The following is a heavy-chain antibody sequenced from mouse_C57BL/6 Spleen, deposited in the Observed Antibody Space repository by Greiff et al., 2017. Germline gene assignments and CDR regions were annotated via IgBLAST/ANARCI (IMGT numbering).Heavy chain of an antibody. Sequence: EVNVVESGAELVRPGASVKLSCTASGFNIKDDYMHWVKQRPEQGLEWIGWIDPENGDTEYASKFQGKATITADTSSNTAYLQLSSLTSEDTAVYYCTTGGSSPTDYWGQGTTLTVSS. V-gene: IGHV14-4*01. D-gene: IGHD1-1*01. CDR1: GFNIKDDY. J-gene: IGHJ2*01. CDR2: IDPENGDT. CDR3: TTGGSSPTDY.